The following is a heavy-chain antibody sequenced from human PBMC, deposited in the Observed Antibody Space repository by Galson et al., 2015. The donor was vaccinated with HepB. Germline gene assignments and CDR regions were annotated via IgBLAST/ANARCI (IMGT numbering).Heavy chain of an antibody. J-gene: IGHJ4*02. D-gene: IGHD6-6*01. Sequence: SLRLSCAASGFTFSSYGMHWVRQAPGKGLEWVAVISYDGSNKYYADSVKGRFTISRDNSKNTLYLQMNSLRAEDTAVYYCAKDTYSSSLDYWGQGTLVTVSS. CDR2: ISYDGSNK. CDR1: GFTFSSYG. CDR3: AKDTYSSSLDY. V-gene: IGHV3-30*18.